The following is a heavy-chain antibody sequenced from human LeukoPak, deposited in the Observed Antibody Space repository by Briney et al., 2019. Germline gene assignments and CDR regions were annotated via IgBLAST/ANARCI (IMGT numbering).Heavy chain of an antibody. CDR1: GFTFSDYY. Sequence: KTGGSLRLSCAASGFTFSDYYMSWIRQAPGKGLEWVSYISSSGSTIYYADSVKGRFTISRDNAKNSLYLQMNSLRAEDTALYYCAKDMNYYDSSGPFDYWGQGTLVTVSS. D-gene: IGHD3-22*01. J-gene: IGHJ4*02. V-gene: IGHV3-11*01. CDR3: AKDMNYYDSSGPFDY. CDR2: ISSSGSTI.